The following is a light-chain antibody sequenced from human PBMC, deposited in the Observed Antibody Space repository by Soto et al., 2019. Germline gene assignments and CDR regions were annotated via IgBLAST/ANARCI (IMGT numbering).Light chain of an antibody. V-gene: IGLV2-11*01. CDR3: CSYAGNYFYV. J-gene: IGLJ1*01. CDR1: SSDVGGYNY. Sequence: QSVLTQPRSVSGSPGQSVAISCTGTSSDVGGYNYVSWYQQHPGKAPKLTIYDVTKRPSGVPDRFSGSKSGNTASLTIFGLQAEDEADYYCCSYAGNYFYVFGTGTKVTVL. CDR2: DVT.